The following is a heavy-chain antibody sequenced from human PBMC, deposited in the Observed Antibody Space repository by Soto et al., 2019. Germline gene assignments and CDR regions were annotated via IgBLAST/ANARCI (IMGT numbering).Heavy chain of an antibody. J-gene: IGHJ3*02. CDR2: ISGSGGST. CDR1: GFTFSSYA. CDR3: AKLSCSSTSCYARPGAFDI. Sequence: EVQLLESGGGLVQPGGSLRLSCAASGFTFSSYAMSWVRQAPGKGLEWVSAISGSGGSTYYADSVKGRFTISRDNSKNTLYLQMNSLRAEDTAVYYCAKLSCSSTSCYARPGAFDIWGQGTMVTVSS. D-gene: IGHD2-2*01. V-gene: IGHV3-23*01.